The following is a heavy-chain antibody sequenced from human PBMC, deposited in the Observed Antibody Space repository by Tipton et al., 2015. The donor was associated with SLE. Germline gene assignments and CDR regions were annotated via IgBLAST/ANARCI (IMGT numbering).Heavy chain of an antibody. V-gene: IGHV4-61*02. J-gene: IGHJ4*02. Sequence: TLSLTCTVSGGSISSGSYYWSWIRQPAGKGLEWIGRIYTSGSTNYNPSLKSRVTISVDTSKNQFSLKLSSVTAADTAVYYCARALGYCSGGSCYSDYWGQGTLVTVSS. CDR2: IYTSGST. CDR3: ARALGYCSGGSCYSDY. CDR1: GGSISSGSYY. D-gene: IGHD2-15*01.